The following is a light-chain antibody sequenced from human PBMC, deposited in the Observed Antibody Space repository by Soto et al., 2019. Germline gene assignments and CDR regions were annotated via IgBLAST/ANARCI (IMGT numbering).Light chain of an antibody. V-gene: IGKV1-39*01. CDR3: QQSYSTPLYT. Sequence: DIQMTQSPSSLSASVGDRVTITCRASQSISSYLNWYQQKPGKAPKLLIYAASSLQSGVPSRFSGSGSGTDFTLTISSLQLEDFATYYCQQSYSTPLYTFGQVTKLEIK. J-gene: IGKJ2*01. CDR2: AAS. CDR1: QSISSY.